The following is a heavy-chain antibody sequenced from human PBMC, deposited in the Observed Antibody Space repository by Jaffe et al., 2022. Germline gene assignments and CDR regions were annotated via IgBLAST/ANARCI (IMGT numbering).Heavy chain of an antibody. Sequence: QVQLQQWGAGLLKPSETLSLTCAVYGGSFSGYYWSWIRQPPGKGLEWIGEINHSGSTNYNPSLKSRVTISVDTSKNQFSLKLSSVTAADTAVYYCARGFGGGSGSAYYYMDVWGKGTTVTVSS. CDR3: ARGFGGGSGSAYYYMDV. CDR1: GGSFSGYY. J-gene: IGHJ6*03. V-gene: IGHV4-34*01. CDR2: INHSGST. D-gene: IGHD3-10*01.